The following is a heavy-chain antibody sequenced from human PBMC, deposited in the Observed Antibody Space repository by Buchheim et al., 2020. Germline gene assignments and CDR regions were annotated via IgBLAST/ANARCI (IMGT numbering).Heavy chain of an antibody. CDR3: ARDRFSVTMVRGIIGPLTYAMDV. V-gene: IGHV4-34*01. CDR1: GGSFSGYY. Sequence: QVQLQQWGAGLLKPSETLSLTCAVYGGSFSGYYWSWIRQPPGKGLEWIGEINHSGSTNYNPSLKSRVTISVDTSKNQFSLKLSSVTAADTAVYYCARDRFSVTMVRGIIGPLTYAMDVWGQGTT. CDR2: INHSGST. D-gene: IGHD3-10*01. J-gene: IGHJ6*02.